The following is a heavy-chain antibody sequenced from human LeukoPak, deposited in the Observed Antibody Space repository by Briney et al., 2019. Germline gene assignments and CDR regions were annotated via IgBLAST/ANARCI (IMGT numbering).Heavy chain of an antibody. CDR1: GFTFSSYA. J-gene: IGHJ4*02. D-gene: IGHD6-19*01. Sequence: PGGSLRLSCAASGFTFSSYAMSWVRQAPGKRLEWVSAISGSGGSTYYADSVKGRFTISRDNSKNTLYLQMNSLRAEDTAVYYCANNIAVAGTPPFDYWGQGTLVTVSS. CDR3: ANNIAVAGTPPFDY. V-gene: IGHV3-23*01. CDR2: ISGSGGST.